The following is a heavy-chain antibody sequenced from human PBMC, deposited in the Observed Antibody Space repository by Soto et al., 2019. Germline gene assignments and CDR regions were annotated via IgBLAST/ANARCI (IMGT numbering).Heavy chain of an antibody. D-gene: IGHD6-19*01. CDR1: GFTFTTYA. CDR3: AKEALTVAGNNFDS. Sequence: LLESGGGLVQPGGSLRLSCAASGFTFTTYAMGWVRQAPGKGLEWVSSISGSGAGTFYADSVKGRFTISRDNAKKMVYLQMIGLRADDTALYYCAKEALTVAGNNFDSWGQGTLVTVSS. CDR2: ISGSGAGT. J-gene: IGHJ4*02. V-gene: IGHV3-23*01.